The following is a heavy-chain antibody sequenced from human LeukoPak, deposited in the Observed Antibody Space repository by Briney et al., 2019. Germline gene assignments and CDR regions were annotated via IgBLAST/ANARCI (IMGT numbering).Heavy chain of an antibody. CDR1: GFTFSSYG. Sequence: PGRSLRLSCAASGFTFSSYGMHWVRQAPGKGLEWVAVVSYDGSNKYYADSVKGRFTVSRDNAKNTLYLQVNNLRAEDTAVYYCARGPNSNWSGLDFWGQGTLLTVSS. CDR3: ARGPNSNWSGLDF. J-gene: IGHJ4*02. D-gene: IGHD6-6*01. CDR2: VSYDGSNK. V-gene: IGHV3-30*03.